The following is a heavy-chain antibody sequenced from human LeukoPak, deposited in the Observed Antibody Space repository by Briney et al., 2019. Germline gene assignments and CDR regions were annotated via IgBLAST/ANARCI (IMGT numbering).Heavy chain of an antibody. CDR2: TYYRSKWYN. CDR1: GDSVSSNSVT. J-gene: IGHJ4*02. Sequence: SQTLSLTCAISGDSVSSNSVTWNWIRQSPSRGLEWLGRTYYRSKWYNDYAVSVKSRITINPDTSKNQFSLQLNSVTPEDTAVYYCARDTITMVRGALIDYWGQGTPVTVSS. V-gene: IGHV6-1*01. D-gene: IGHD3-10*01. CDR3: ARDTITMVRGALIDY.